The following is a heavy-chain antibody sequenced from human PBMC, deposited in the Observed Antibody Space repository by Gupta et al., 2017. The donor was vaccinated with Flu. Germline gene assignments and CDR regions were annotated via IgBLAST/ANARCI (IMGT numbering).Heavy chain of an antibody. J-gene: IGHJ4*02. CDR2: ISPSATI. V-gene: IGHV3-48*03. CDR1: GFTLSSHD. CDR3: ARGHWDN. Sequence: VASGFTLSSHDMSWVRQAPGRRLQWVSFISPSATIYYGDPVRGRFTISRDNAKNSLYLQMSGLRDEDTAVYYCARGHWDNWGQGTLVTVSS.